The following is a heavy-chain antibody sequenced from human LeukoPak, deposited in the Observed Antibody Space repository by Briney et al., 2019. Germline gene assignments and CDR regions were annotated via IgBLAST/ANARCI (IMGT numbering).Heavy chain of an antibody. J-gene: IGHJ4*02. CDR1: GFTVSSNY. CDR2: IYSGGST. D-gene: IGHD1-26*01. CDR3: ARGEMKRRGTPLDY. Sequence: PGGSLRLSCAASGFTVSSNYMSWVRQAPGKGLEWVSVIYSGGSTYYADSVKGRFTISRDNSKNTLYLQMNSLRAEDTAVYYCARGEMKRRGTPLDYWGQGTLATVSS. V-gene: IGHV3-53*01.